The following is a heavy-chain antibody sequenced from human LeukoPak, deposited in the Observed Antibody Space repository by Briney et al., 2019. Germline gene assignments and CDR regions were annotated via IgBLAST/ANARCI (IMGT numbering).Heavy chain of an antibody. CDR3: ARDMYHDILTGSKVDI. J-gene: IGHJ3*02. D-gene: IGHD3-9*01. CDR2: ISSSSSTI. CDR1: GFTFSNFA. Sequence: GGSLRLSCAASGFTFSNFAMNWVRQAPGKGLEWVAYISSSSSTIYYADSVKGRFTISRDNAKNSLYLQMNSLRAEDTAVYYCARDMYHDILTGSKVDIWGQRTMVTVSS. V-gene: IGHV3-48*01.